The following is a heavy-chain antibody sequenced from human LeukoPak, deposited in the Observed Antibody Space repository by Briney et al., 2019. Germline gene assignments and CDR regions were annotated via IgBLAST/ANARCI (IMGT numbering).Heavy chain of an antibody. CDR1: GYTFTSYY. D-gene: IGHD4-23*01. Sequence: ASVKVSCKASGYTFTSYYMHWVRQAPGQGLEWMGTINPSGGSTSYAQKFQGRVTVTRDMSTSTVYMELSSLRSEDTAVYSCARDLYGANSGAFDIWGQGTMVTVSS. CDR2: INPSGGST. CDR3: ARDLYGANSGAFDI. V-gene: IGHV1-46*01. J-gene: IGHJ3*02.